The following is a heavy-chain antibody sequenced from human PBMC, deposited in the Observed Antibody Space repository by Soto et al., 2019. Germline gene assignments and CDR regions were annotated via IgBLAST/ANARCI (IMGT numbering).Heavy chain of an antibody. Sequence: GGSLRLSCAASGFTFSSYWMSWVRQAPGKGLEWVANIKQDGSEKYYVDSVKGRFTISRDNAKNSLYLQMNSLRAEDTAVYYCARDPWGLELLFDYWGQGTLVTVSS. J-gene: IGHJ4*02. D-gene: IGHD1-7*01. CDR3: ARDPWGLELLFDY. V-gene: IGHV3-7*01. CDR2: IKQDGSEK. CDR1: GFTFSSYW.